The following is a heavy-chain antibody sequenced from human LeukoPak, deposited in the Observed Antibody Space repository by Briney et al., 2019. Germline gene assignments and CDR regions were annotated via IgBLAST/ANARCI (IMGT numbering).Heavy chain of an antibody. J-gene: IGHJ4*02. D-gene: IGHD2-2*01. V-gene: IGHV3-11*03. CDR1: GFXFSDYY. Sequence: GGSLRLSCAASGFXFSDYYISWIRQAPGKGLEWVSYISSSSSYTNYADSVKGRFTISRDNAKNLLYLQMNSLRAEDTAVYYCARYGRDTSLFDYWGQGTLVTVSS. CDR3: ARYGRDTSLFDY. CDR2: ISSSSSYT.